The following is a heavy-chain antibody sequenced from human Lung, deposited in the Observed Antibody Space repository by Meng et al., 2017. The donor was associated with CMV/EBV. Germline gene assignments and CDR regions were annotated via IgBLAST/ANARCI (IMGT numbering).Heavy chain of an antibody. V-gene: IGHV3-30*03. CDR3: KEVDE. CDR1: GFSFSSSV. Sequence: PGRSMRFSCAASGFSFSSSVMHWVRQAPGKGLEWVAAISHDGDDKFYADSVKGRFTISRDNAKNTLYLHLNRLRVDDTALYYCKEVDEWGQGTLITVSS. CDR2: ISHDGDDK. J-gene: IGHJ4*02.